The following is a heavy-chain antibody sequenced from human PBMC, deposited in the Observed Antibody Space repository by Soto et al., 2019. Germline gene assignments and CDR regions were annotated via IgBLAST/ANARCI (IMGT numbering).Heavy chain of an antibody. V-gene: IGHV4-34*01. CDR1: GGSFSGYY. CDR3: ASRRKNYGSGSYYNAPSYYYYMDV. J-gene: IGHJ6*03. CDR2: INHSGST. Sequence: QVQLQQWGAGLLKPSETLSLTCAVYGGSFSGYYWSWIRQPPGKGLEWIGEINHSGSTNYNPSLKSRVTISVDTSTNQFSLKLSSVTAADTAVYYCASRRKNYGSGSYYNAPSYYYYMDVWGKGTTVTVSS. D-gene: IGHD3-10*01.